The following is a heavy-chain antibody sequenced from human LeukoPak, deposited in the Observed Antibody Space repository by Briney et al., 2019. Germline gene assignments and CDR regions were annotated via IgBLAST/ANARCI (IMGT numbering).Heavy chain of an antibody. CDR1: GYTFTSYG. J-gene: IGHJ6*02. Sequence: ASVKVSCTASGYTFTSYGISWVRQAPGQGLEWMGWISAYNGNTNYAQKLQGRVTTTTDTSTSTAYMELRSLRSDDTAVYYCARDLLRFLEWLPAYYYYGMDVWGQGTTVTVSS. CDR2: ISAYNGNT. CDR3: ARDLLRFLEWLPAYYYYGMDV. V-gene: IGHV1-18*01. D-gene: IGHD3-3*01.